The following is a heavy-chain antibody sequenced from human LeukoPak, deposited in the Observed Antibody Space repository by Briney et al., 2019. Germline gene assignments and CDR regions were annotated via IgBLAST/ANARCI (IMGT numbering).Heavy chain of an antibody. CDR3: ARIAAAGIDY. D-gene: IGHD6-13*01. CDR2: IKQDGSEK. Sequence: GGSLRLSCAASGFTFSSYWMSWARQASGKGLEWVANIKQDGSEKYYVDSVKGRFTISRDNAKNSLYLQMNSLRAEDTAVHHRARIAAAGIDYWGQGTLVTASS. V-gene: IGHV3-7*03. J-gene: IGHJ4*02. CDR1: GFTFSSYW.